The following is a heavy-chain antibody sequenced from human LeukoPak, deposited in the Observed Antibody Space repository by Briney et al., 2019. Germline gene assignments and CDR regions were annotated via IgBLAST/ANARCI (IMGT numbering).Heavy chain of an antibody. V-gene: IGHV4-39*01. J-gene: IGHJ3*02. CDR1: GGSISSSSYY. Sequence: SETLSLTCTVSGGSISSSSYYWGWIRRPPGKGLEWIGSIYYSGSTYYNPSLKSRVTISVDTSKNQFSLKLSSVTAADTAVYYCARRYYYDSSAAFGIWGQGTMVTVSS. CDR3: ARRYYYDSSAAFGI. CDR2: IYYSGST. D-gene: IGHD3-22*01.